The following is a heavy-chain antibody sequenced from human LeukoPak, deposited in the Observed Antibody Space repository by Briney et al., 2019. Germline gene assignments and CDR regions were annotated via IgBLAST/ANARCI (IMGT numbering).Heavy chain of an antibody. V-gene: IGHV1-18*04. CDR2: ISAYNGNT. Sequence: GASVKVSCKASGYAFTGYYIHWVRQAPGQGLEWMGWISAYNGNTNYAQKLQGRVTMTTDTSTSTAYMELRSLRSDDTAVYYCARVRVDAFDIWGQGTMVSVSS. J-gene: IGHJ3*02. CDR1: GYAFTGYY. CDR3: ARVRVDAFDI.